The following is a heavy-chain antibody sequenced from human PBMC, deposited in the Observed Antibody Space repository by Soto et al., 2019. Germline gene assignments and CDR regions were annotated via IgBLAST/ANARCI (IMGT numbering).Heavy chain of an antibody. CDR1: VDSISTYY. CDR3: ARYSNNWFQTEGMDV. J-gene: IGHJ6*02. CDR2: IDASGNT. V-gene: IGHV4-4*07. D-gene: IGHD1-20*01. Sequence: SETLSLTCTVSVDSISTYYWSWIRRPAGKGLEWIGRIDASGNTNYNPSLKSRVTMSADTSKKQFSLKLTYVTAADTAVYHCARYSNNWFQTEGMDVWGQGTT.